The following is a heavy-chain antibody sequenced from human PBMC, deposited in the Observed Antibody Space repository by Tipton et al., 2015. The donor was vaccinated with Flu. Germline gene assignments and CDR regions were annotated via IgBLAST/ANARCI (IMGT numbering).Heavy chain of an antibody. D-gene: IGHD2-2*01. CDR3: ARVRGYCSSTSCPRGWFDP. V-gene: IGHV4-59*12. J-gene: IGHJ5*02. CDR1: GGSISSYY. Sequence: TLSLTCTVSGGSISSYYWSWIRQPPGKGLEWIGYIYYSGSTNYNPSLKSRVTISVDTSKNQFSLKLSSVTAADTAVYYCARVRGYCSSTSCPRGWFDPWGQGTLVTVSS. CDR2: IYYSGST.